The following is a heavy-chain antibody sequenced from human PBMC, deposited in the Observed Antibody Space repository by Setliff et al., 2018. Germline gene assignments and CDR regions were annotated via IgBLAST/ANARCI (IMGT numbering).Heavy chain of an antibody. D-gene: IGHD5-18*01. J-gene: IGHJ4*02. CDR1: GFTFSKAW. CDR3: ARGGYSYGY. CDR2: IKSKTDGGTI. V-gene: IGHV3-15*01. Sequence: GGSLRLSCAASGFTFSKAWMSWVRQAPGKGLEWVGRIKSKTDGGTIDYAAPVKGRFTISRDNAKNSLYLQMNNLRAEDTAVYYCARGGYSYGYWGQGTLVTVSS.